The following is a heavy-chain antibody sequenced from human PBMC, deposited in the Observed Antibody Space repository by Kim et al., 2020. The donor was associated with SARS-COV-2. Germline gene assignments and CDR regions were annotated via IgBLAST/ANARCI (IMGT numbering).Heavy chain of an antibody. J-gene: IGHJ6*01. CDR3: AKAVVRGVNYYYYGMDV. V-gene: IGHV3-30*02. Sequence: VKGRLTISRDNPENTLYLQMNSLRPEDTAVYYCAKAVVRGVNYYYYGMDVWGQGTTVAVSS. D-gene: IGHD3-10*01.